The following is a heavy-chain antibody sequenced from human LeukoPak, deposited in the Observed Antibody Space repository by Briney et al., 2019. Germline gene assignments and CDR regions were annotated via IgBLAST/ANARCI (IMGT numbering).Heavy chain of an antibody. CDR2: INGSGGRT. V-gene: IGHV3-23*01. CDR3: ARGPGGSITIFGVVIFRRFDP. CDR1: GFTFSSSA. D-gene: IGHD3-3*01. J-gene: IGHJ5*02. Sequence: GGSLRLSCIASGFTFSSSAMSWVRQAPGKGLEWVSDINGSGGRTYYADSVKGRFTISRDNSKSTLLLQMNSLRAEDTAVYYCARGPGGSITIFGVVIFRRFDPWGQGTLVTVSS.